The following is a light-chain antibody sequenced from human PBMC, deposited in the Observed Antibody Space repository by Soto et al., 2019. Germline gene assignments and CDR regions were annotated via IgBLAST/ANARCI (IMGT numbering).Light chain of an antibody. CDR1: SSDVGGYDS. J-gene: IGLJ2*01. Sequence: QSVLTQPPSASGSPGQSVTISCTGTSSDVGGYDSVSWYQQHPGKAPKLMIYEVSKRPSGVPDRFSGSKSGNTASLTVSGLQAEDEADYYCSSYAGSNILFGGGTKVTVL. CDR2: EVS. CDR3: SSYAGSNIL. V-gene: IGLV2-8*01.